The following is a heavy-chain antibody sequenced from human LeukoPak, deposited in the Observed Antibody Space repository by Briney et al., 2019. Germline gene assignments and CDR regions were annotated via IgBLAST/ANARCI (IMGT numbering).Heavy chain of an antibody. D-gene: IGHD3-3*01. V-gene: IGHV3-30*03. J-gene: IGHJ5*02. CDR2: IAFDGSRK. CDR1: GFTFSGYG. Sequence: GGSLRLSCAASGFTFSGYGMHWVRQAPGKGLEWVTGIAFDGSRKHYADSVKGRFTISRGNARNTMDLQMNSLRVEDTAVYHCTRYDSSRFDPWGRGTLVIVSS. CDR3: TRYDSSRFDP.